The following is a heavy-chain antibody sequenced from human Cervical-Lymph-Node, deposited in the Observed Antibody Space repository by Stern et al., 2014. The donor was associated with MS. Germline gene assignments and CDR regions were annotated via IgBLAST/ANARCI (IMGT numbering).Heavy chain of an antibody. D-gene: IGHD6-19*01. CDR2: ISAYNGEP. CDR3: ARDHAVVAGTFDY. J-gene: IGHJ4*02. CDR1: GYTFSTYG. V-gene: IGHV1-18*04. Sequence: VQLVQSGPEVKKPGASVKVSCKASGYTFSTYGISWVRQAPGQGLEWMAWISAYNGEPNPAQNLQGRVTMTTDTSTSTAYMELRSLRSDDTAVYYCARDHAVVAGTFDYWGQGTLVTVSS.